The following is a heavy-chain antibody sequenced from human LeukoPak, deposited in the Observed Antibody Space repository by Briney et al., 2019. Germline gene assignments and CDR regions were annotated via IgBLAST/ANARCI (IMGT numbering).Heavy chain of an antibody. CDR3: ARVDYDFWSAINRFDP. V-gene: IGHV4-34*01. J-gene: IGHJ5*02. D-gene: IGHD3-3*01. Sequence: SETLSLTCAVYGGSFSGYYWSWIRQPPGKGLEWIGEINHSGSTNYNPSLKSRVTISVDTPKNQFSLKLSSVTAADTAVYYCARVDYDFWSAINRFDPWGQGTLVTVSS. CDR2: INHSGST. CDR1: GGSFSGYY.